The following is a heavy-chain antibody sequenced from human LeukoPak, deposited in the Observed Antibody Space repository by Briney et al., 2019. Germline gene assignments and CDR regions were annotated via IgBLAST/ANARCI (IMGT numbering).Heavy chain of an antibody. V-gene: IGHV4-4*02. CDR2: INHSGST. CDR3: ARGNLYYYDSSGYYFKFDY. D-gene: IGHD3-22*01. J-gene: IGHJ4*02. CDR1: GDSINSLDL. Sequence: SGTLSLTCTVSGDSINSLDLWSWIRQPPGKGLEWIGEINHSGSTNYNPSLRSRVTISVDTSKNQFSLKLSSVTAADTAVYYCARGNLYYYDSSGYYFKFDYWGQGTLVTVSS.